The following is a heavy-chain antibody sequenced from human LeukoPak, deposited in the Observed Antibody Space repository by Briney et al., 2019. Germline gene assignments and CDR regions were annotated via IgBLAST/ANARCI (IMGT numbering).Heavy chain of an antibody. CDR3: ASHLGGNYFDF. J-gene: IGHJ3*01. D-gene: IGHD1-26*01. CDR1: GGSFSGYY. CDR2: INHSGST. V-gene: IGHV4-34*01. Sequence: SETLSLTCAVYGGSFSGYYWSWIRQPPGKGLEWIGEINHSGSTNYNPSLKSRVTISVDTSKNQFSLKLSSVTAADTAVYYCASHLGGNYFDFWGQGTMVTVSS.